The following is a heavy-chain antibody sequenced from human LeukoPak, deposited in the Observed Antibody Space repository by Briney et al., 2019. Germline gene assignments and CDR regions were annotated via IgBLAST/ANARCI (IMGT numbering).Heavy chain of an antibody. CDR1: GFTFDDYG. CDR3: AKVSTYYDSLTGYYSDWFDP. D-gene: IGHD3-9*01. CDR2: SNWNGGST. J-gene: IGHJ5*02. V-gene: IGHV3-20*04. Sequence: GGSLRLSCAASGFTFDDYGMSWVRQAPGKGLEWVSGSNWNGGSTGYADSVKGRFTISRDNAKISLYLQTNSLRAEDTAVYYCAKVSTYYDSLTGYYSDWFDPWGQGTLVTVSS.